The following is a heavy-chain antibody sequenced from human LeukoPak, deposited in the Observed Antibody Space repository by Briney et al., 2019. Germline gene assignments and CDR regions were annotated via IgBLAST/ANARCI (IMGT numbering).Heavy chain of an antibody. CDR3: AKDRAAGTPYSWFDP. CDR1: GLNFDDYA. V-gene: IGHV3-43*02. Sequence: GGSLRLSCAASGLNFDDYAMHWVRQAPGKGLEWVSFISGDGGTTYYADSVKGRFTISRDNSKNSLYLQMNSLRIEDTALYYCAKDRAAGTPYSWFDPWGQGTLVTVSS. J-gene: IGHJ5*02. CDR2: ISGDGGTT. D-gene: IGHD6-13*01.